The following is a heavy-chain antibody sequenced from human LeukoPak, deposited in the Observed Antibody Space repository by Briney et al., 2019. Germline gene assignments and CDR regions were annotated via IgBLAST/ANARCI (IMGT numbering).Heavy chain of an antibody. CDR1: GFTFSDYY. CDR3: ARAALIAAAPLPHNWFDP. Sequence: GGSLRLSCAASGFTFSDYYMSWIRQAPGKGLEWVSYISSSGSTIYYADSVKGRFTISRDNAKNSLYLQMNSLRAEDTAVYYCARAALIAAAPLPHNWFDPWGQGTLVTVSS. V-gene: IGHV3-11*01. CDR2: ISSSGSTI. D-gene: IGHD6-13*01. J-gene: IGHJ5*02.